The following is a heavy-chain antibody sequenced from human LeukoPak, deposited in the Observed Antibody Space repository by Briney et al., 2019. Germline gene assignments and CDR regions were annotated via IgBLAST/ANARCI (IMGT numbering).Heavy chain of an antibody. D-gene: IGHD2-15*01. Sequence: SETLSLTCAVYGGSFSGYYWSWIRQPPGKGLEWIGEINHSGSTNYNPSLKSRVTISVDTSKNQFSLKLSSVTAADTAVYYCARRPALTVVVAAAAFDYWGQGTLVTVSS. J-gene: IGHJ4*02. CDR1: GGSFSGYY. CDR3: ARRPALTVVVAAAAFDY. CDR2: INHSGST. V-gene: IGHV4-34*01.